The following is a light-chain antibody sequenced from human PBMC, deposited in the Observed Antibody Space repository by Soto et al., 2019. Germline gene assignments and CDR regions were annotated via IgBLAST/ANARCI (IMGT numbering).Light chain of an antibody. CDR3: AAWDDSLNGRV. CDR1: NSNIGSNT. V-gene: IGLV1-44*01. Sequence: QSVLTQPPSASGTPGQRVTISCSGSNSNIGSNTVNWYQQLPGTAPKLLIYYDNLRPSGVPDRISGSKSCTSASLAIIGRQSDDEADYYCAAWDDSLNGRVFGTGTKLTVL. CDR2: YDN. J-gene: IGLJ1*01.